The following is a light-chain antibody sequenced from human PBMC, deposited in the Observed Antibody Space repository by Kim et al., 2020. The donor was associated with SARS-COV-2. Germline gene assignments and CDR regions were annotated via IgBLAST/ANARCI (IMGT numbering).Light chain of an antibody. J-gene: IGKJ2*01. Sequence: EIVLTQSPGTLSLSPGERATLSCRASQGVSSSHLAWYQQKPGQAPRLLIYGASRRATGIPDRFSGSGSGTDFTLTISRLEPEDFAVYYCQQYGNTPPTTWGQGTKVEIK. V-gene: IGKV3-20*01. CDR3: QQYGNTPPTT. CDR2: GAS. CDR1: QGVSSSH.